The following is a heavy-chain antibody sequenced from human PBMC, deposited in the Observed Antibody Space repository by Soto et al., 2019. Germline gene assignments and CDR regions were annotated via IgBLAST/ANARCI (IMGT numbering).Heavy chain of an antibody. CDR2: IYWDDDN. CDR3: AHSRRRYDACDI. V-gene: IGHV2-5*02. J-gene: IGHJ3*02. D-gene: IGHD3-9*01. CDR1: GFSLSTSGVG. Sequence: QITLKESGPTLVKPTQTLTLTCTFSGFSLSTSGVGVGWIRQPPEKALEWLALIYWDDDNRYSPSLKSRLTITKDTTKNQVVLTMTNMDPVDTATYYCAHSRRRYDACDIWGQGTMVTVSS.